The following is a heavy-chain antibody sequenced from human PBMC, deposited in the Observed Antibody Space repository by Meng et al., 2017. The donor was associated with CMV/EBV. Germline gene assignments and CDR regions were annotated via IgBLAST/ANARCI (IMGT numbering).Heavy chain of an antibody. D-gene: IGHD1-26*01. V-gene: IGHV4-38-2*02. CDR2: IYHSGST. CDR3: ARGLRGSYPLDY. J-gene: IGHJ4*02. CDR1: GYSISSGYY. Sequence: GSLRLSCTVSGYSISSGYYWGWIRQPPGKGLEWIGSIYHSGSTYYNPSLKSRVTISVDTSKNQFSLKLSSVTAADTAVYYCARGLRGSYPLDYWGQGTLVTVSS.